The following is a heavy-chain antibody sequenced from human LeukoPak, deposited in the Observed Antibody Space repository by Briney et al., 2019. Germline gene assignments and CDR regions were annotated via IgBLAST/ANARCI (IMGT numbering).Heavy chain of an antibody. D-gene: IGHD2-2*02. Sequence: PSETLSLTCAVSGYSISRGYYWVWIRPPAGKGLEWIGRIYTSGSTNYNPSLKSRVTMSVDTSKNQFSLKLSSVTAADTAVYYCAREGSDIVVVPAAIRVFYYYYYMDVWGKGTTVTVSS. J-gene: IGHJ6*03. CDR3: AREGSDIVVVPAAIRVFYYYYYMDV. CDR2: IYTSGST. CDR1: GYSISRGYY. V-gene: IGHV4-4*07.